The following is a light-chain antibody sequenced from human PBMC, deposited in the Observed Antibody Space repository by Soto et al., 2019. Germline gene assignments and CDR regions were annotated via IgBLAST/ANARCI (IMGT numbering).Light chain of an antibody. CDR1: QGIRND. J-gene: IGKJ1*01. CDR3: LQDYNLPMT. V-gene: IGKV1-6*01. Sequence: AIQMTQSPSSLSASVGDRVTITCRASQGIRNDLAWYQQKPGEAPKLLIYAASSLQSGVPSRFSGSGSGTDFTLTISSLQPEDFATYYCLQDYNLPMTFGQGTKVEIK. CDR2: AAS.